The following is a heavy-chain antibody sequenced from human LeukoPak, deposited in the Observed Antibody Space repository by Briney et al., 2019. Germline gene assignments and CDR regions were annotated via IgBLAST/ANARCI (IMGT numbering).Heavy chain of an antibody. Sequence: SETLSLTCAVYGGSFSGYYWSWIRQPPGKGLEWIGEINHSGSTNYNPSLKSRVTISVDTSKNQFSLKLSSVTAADTAVYYCARERSSSRRDYYYYMDVWGKGTTVTVSS. CDR3: ARERSSSRRDYYYYMDV. V-gene: IGHV4-34*01. CDR2: INHSGST. CDR1: GGSFSGYY. J-gene: IGHJ6*03. D-gene: IGHD6-6*01.